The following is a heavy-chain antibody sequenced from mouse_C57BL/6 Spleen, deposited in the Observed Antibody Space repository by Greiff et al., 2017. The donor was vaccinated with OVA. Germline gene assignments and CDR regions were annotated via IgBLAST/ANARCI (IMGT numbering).Heavy chain of an antibody. Sequence: QVHVKQSGPELVKPGASVKISCKASGYAFSSSWMNWVKQRPGQGLEWIGRIYPGDGDTNYNGKFKGKATLTADKSSSPAYMQLSSLTSEDSAVYFCASWGFDVWGTGTTVTVSS. V-gene: IGHV1-82*01. CDR3: ASWGFDV. J-gene: IGHJ1*03. CDR1: GYAFSSSW. CDR2: IYPGDGDT.